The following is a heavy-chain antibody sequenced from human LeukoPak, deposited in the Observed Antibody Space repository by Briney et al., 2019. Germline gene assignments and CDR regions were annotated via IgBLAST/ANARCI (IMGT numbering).Heavy chain of an antibody. CDR3: ARVPGYSSGWYGRTYYFDY. J-gene: IGHJ4*02. Sequence: SETLSLTCTVSGGSISSGGYYWSWIRQHPGKGLEWIGYIYYSGSTYYNPSLKSRVTISVDTSKNQFSLKLSSVTAADTAVYYCARVPGYSSGWYGRTYYFDYWGQGTLVTVSS. V-gene: IGHV4-31*03. CDR2: IYYSGST. CDR1: GGSISSGGYY. D-gene: IGHD6-19*01.